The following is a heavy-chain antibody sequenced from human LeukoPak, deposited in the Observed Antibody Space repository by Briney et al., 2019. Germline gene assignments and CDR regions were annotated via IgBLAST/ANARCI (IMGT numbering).Heavy chain of an antibody. Sequence: TSETLSLTCTVSGDSISRFYWSWVRQSPGKGLEWIGHIYYGGSAYSNPSLRSRVTISLDTSKNQLSLSLTSVAAADTAVYYCARRQYGYYDYALDIWGQGTLVTVSS. CDR2: IYYGGSA. V-gene: IGHV4-59*01. CDR1: GDSISRFY. J-gene: IGHJ3*02. D-gene: IGHD4-17*01. CDR3: ARRQYGYYDYALDI.